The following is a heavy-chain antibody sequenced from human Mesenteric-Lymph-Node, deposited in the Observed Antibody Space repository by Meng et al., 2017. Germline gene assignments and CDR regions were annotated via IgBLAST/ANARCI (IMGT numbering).Heavy chain of an antibody. CDR2: INHSGST. Sequence: QLQRHAWVEVRLNPPHTLSPTGAFYGGSFSGYHWSWIRQPPGKGLEWIGEINHSGSTNYNPSLKSRVTISVDTSKNQFSLKLRSVTAADTAVYYCARDRGNIGYDYWGQGTLVTVSS. CDR1: GGSFSGYH. V-gene: IGHV4-34*01. CDR3: ARDRGNIGYDY. D-gene: IGHD2/OR15-2a*01. J-gene: IGHJ4*02.